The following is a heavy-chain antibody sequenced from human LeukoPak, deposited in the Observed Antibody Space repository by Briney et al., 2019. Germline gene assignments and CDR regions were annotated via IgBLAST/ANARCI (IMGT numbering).Heavy chain of an antibody. CDR2: IYHSGST. D-gene: IGHD3-9*01. V-gene: IGHV4-30-2*01. J-gene: IGHJ3*02. Sequence: SQTLSLTCAVSGGSISSGGYSWSWIRQPPGKGLEWIGYIYHSGSTYYNPSLKSRVTISVDRSKNQFSLKLSSVTAADTAVYYCARGRYDILTGYHGAFDIWGQGTMVTASS. CDR3: ARGRYDILTGYHGAFDI. CDR1: GGSISSGGYS.